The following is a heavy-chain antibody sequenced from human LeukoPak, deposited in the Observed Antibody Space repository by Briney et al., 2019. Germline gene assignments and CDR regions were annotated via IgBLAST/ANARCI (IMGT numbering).Heavy chain of an antibody. CDR2: ISGSGGST. V-gene: IGHV3-23*01. CDR1: GFTFSNYA. D-gene: IGHD1-1*01. Sequence: GGFLRLSCAASGFTFSNYAMTWVRQAPGKGLEWVSGISGSGGSTYYADSVKGRFTISRVNSKNMLNLQMNSLRAEDTAVYYCAKDLLERRPYYFDYWGQGTLVTVSS. CDR3: AKDLLERRPYYFDY. J-gene: IGHJ4*02.